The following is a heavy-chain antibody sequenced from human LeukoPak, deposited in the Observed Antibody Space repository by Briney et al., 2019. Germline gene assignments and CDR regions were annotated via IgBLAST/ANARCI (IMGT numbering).Heavy chain of an antibody. CDR2: INTNTGNP. CDR1: GGTFSSYA. J-gene: IGHJ6*02. CDR3: ARVMVRGRYYYYGMDV. V-gene: IGHV7-4-1*02. Sequence: GASVKVSCKASGGTFSSYAISWVRQAPGQGLEWMGWINTNTGNPTYAQGFTGRFVFSLDTSVSTAYLQISSLKAEDTAVYYCARVMVRGRYYYYGMDVWGQGTTVTVSS. D-gene: IGHD3-10*01.